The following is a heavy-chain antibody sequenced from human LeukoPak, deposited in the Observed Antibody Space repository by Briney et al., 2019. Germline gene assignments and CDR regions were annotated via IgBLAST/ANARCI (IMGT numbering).Heavy chain of an antibody. CDR1: GGSISSYY. V-gene: IGHV4-59*01. J-gene: IGHJ4*02. CDR3: ARGGHSYGVIDY. CDR2: IYYSGST. D-gene: IGHD5-18*01. Sequence: SETLSLTCTVSGGSISSYYWSWIRQPPGKGLEWIGYIYYSGSTNYNPSLKSRVTISVDTSKNQFSLKLSSVTAADTAMYYCARGGHSYGVIDYWGQGTLVTVSS.